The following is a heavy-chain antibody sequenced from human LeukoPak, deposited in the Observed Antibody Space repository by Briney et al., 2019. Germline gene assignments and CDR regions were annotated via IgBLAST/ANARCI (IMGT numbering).Heavy chain of an antibody. CDR1: GVSISSYY. CDR3: ARSYDCSSTSCYFDP. CDR2: IYYSGST. J-gene: IGHJ5*02. V-gene: IGHV4-59*08. D-gene: IGHD2-2*01. Sequence: SETLSLTCTVSGVSISSYYWSWIRQPPGKGLEWIGYIYYSGSTNYNPSLKSRVTISVDTSKNQFSLKLSSVTAADTAVYYCARSYDCSSTSCYFDPWGQGTLVTVSS.